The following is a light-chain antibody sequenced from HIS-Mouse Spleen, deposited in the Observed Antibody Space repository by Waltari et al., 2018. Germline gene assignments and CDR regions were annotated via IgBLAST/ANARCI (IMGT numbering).Light chain of an antibody. J-gene: IGLJ2*01. Sequence: SYELTQPPSVSVSPGQTARITCSGDALPKQNAYWYQQKPGQAPVLVLYKDSERPSGIPERFSGSSSGTTVTLTISGVQAEDEADYYCQSADSSGTHVVFGGGTKLTVL. V-gene: IGLV3-25*03. CDR2: KDS. CDR1: ALPKQN. CDR3: QSADSSGTHVV.